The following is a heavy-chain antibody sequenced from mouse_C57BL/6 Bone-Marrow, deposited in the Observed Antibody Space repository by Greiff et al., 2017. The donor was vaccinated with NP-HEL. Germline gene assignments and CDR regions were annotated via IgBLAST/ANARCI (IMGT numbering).Heavy chain of an antibody. CDR2: IDPSDSYT. V-gene: IGHV1-69*01. D-gene: IGHD1-1*01. CDR1: GYTFTSYW. J-gene: IGHJ2*01. CDR3: AKSPYYCGSSYDYFDY. Sequence: QVQLQQPGAELVMPGASVKLSCKASGYTFTSYWMHWVKQRPGQGLEWIGEIDPSDSYTNYNQKFKGKSTLTVDKSSSTAYMHHSSLTSDDSAAYYCAKSPYYCGSSYDYFDYWGQGTTLTVSS.